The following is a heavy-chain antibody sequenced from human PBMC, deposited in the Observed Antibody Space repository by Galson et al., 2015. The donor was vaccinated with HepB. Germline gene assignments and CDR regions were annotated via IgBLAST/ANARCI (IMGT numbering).Heavy chain of an antibody. V-gene: IGHV1-2*04. CDR1: GYTFTGYY. J-gene: IGHJ4*02. Sequence: SVKVSCKASGYTFTGYYMHWVRQAPGQGLGWMGWINPNSGGTNYAQKFQGWVTMTRDTSISTAYMELSRLRSDDTAVYYCARGVRRDGYNLDYWGQGTLVTVSS. CDR3: ARGVRRDGYNLDY. CDR2: INPNSGGT. D-gene: IGHD5-24*01.